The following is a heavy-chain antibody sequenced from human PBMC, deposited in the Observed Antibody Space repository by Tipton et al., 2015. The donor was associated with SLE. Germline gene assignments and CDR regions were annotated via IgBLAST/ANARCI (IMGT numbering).Heavy chain of an antibody. CDR2: TQYDGSNK. J-gene: IGHJ4*02. CDR3: AKTSGFYDSSPGY. V-gene: IGHV3-30*02. D-gene: IGHD3-22*01. CDR1: GFTFSSYG. Sequence: GSLRLSCAASGFTFSSYGMHWVRQAPGKGLEWVAFTQYDGSNKYYADSVKGRFTISRDNSKNTLYLQMNSLRAEDTAVYYCAKTSGFYDSSPGYWGQGTLVTVSS.